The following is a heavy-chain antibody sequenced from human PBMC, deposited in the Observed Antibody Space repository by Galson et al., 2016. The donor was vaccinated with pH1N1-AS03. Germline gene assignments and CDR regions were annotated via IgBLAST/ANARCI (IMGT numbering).Heavy chain of an antibody. D-gene: IGHD3-16*01. CDR1: GYTFTTHA. J-gene: IGHJ4*02. CDR2: INADNGNT. V-gene: IGHV1-3*01. CDR3: ARGSQGAPYYFDY. Sequence: SVKVSCKASGYTFTTHAMHWVRQAPGQRLEWMGWINADNGNTKYSQKFQGRVTITSGTSASTAYIELSSLRSEDTTVYYCARGSQGAPYYFDYWGQGTLVTVSS.